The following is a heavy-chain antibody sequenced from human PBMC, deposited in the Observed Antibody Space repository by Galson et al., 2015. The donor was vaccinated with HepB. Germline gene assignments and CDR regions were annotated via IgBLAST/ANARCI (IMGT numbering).Heavy chain of an antibody. CDR3: AGGPPRERDIWSRHYTRPDF. CDR2: IWYDGDPK. Sequence: SLRLSCAASGFTFSNYGMHWVRQAPGKGLEWVAVIWYDGDPKYYADSVEGRFTVSRDTSKSTLYLQMNSLRVGDTAVYYCAGGPPRERDIWSRHYTRPDFWGQGTLVTVSS. V-gene: IGHV3-33*01. CDR1: GFTFSNYG. D-gene: IGHD3-3*01. J-gene: IGHJ4*02.